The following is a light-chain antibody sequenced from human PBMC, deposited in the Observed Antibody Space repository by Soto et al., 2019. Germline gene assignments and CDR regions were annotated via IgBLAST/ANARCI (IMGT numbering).Light chain of an antibody. CDR2: EGN. V-gene: IGLV2-14*01. CDR3: VLFTTTSTHV. CDR1: SSDIRAYDY. Sequence: QSALTQPASLSGSPVQSITISCTGTSSDIRAYDYVSWFQQHPGKAPKIRICEGNKRCSRVSNRCAGSKSVNTAYLTISGLQVEDEAEPFRVLFTTTSTHVFGTGSKGT. J-gene: IGLJ1*01.